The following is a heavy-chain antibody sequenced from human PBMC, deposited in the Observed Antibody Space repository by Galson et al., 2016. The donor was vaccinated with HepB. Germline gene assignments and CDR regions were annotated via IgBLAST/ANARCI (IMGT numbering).Heavy chain of an antibody. CDR3: AREVHYCSSSSCTFAFGI. J-gene: IGHJ3*02. Sequence: TLSLTCTVSGGSISSGSYYWNWIRQHPGKGLEYIGYVYYTGTTYYNPSLKSRLTISVDTSKNQFSLKRNSRAAADTAVYYCAREVHYCSSSSCTFAFGICGQGTMVTVSS. CDR1: GGSISSGSYY. D-gene: IGHD2-2*01. CDR2: VYYTGTT. V-gene: IGHV4-31*03.